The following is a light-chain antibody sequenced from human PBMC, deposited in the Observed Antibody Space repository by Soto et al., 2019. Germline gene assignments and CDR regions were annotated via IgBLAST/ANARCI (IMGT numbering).Light chain of an antibody. Sequence: QSALTQPASVSGSPGQSITISCTGTSSDIGGYILVSWYQQEPGKAPKLMIYEGSKRPSGVSNRFSGSKSGTTASLTISGLQAEDEAHYYCCSYVGSDTYVIFGGGTKLTVL. V-gene: IGLV2-23*01. CDR3: CSYVGSDTYVI. CDR2: EGS. J-gene: IGLJ2*01. CDR1: SSDIGGYIL.